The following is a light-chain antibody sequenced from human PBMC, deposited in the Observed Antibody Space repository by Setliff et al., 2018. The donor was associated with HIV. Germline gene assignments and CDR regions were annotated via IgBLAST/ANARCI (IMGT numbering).Light chain of an antibody. CDR3: SAYSTLFIYI. CDR2: EVS. J-gene: IGLJ1*01. V-gene: IGLV2-14*01. Sequence: QSALTQPASVSGSPGQSITISCTGTNSDVGAYNYVSWYQQHPGKAPKPVIYEVSNRPSGVSNRFSGSKSGNTASLTISGLQAEDEADYYCSAYSTLFIYIFGTGTKVTVL. CDR1: NSDVGAYNY.